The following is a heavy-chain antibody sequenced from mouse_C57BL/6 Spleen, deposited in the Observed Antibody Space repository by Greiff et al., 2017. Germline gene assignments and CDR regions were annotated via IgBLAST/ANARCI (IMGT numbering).Heavy chain of an antibody. CDR1: GYTITSYW. CDR3: ARERLRCFAY. CDR2: IDPTSGGT. J-gene: IGHJ3*01. Sequence: QVQLQQPVAELVKPGASVKLSCKASGYTITSYWMHWVKQRPGRGLEWIGRIDPTSGGTKYNAKFKSKATLTVDKSSSTAYMQLSSLASEDSAVCYGARERLRCFAYWGQGTLVTVSA. V-gene: IGHV1-72*01. D-gene: IGHD1-1*01.